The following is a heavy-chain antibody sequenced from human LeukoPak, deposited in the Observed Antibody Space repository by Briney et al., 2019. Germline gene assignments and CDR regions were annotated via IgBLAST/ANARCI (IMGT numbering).Heavy chain of an antibody. CDR3: ARGAERQLGNWFDP. CDR1: GYTFTSYD. V-gene: IGHV1-8*03. J-gene: IGHJ5*02. D-gene: IGHD6-13*01. Sequence: GASVKVSCKASGYTFTSYDINWVRQATGQGLEWVGWMNPNSGNTGYAQKFQGRVTITRNTSISTAYMELSSLRSEDTAVYYCARGAERQLGNWFDPWGQGTLVTVSS. CDR2: MNPNSGNT.